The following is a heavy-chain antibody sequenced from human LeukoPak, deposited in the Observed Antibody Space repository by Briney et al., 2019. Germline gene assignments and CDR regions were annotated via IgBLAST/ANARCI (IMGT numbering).Heavy chain of an antibody. V-gene: IGHV4-59*01. CDR1: GGSISSYY. D-gene: IGHD6-13*01. CDR3: ARAPPGYSSSWVDY. Sequence: PSETLSLTCTVSGGSISSYYWSWIRQPPGKGLEWIGYIYYSGSTNYNPSLKSRVTISVDTSKNHFSLKLTSVTAADTSVYYFARAPPGYSSSWVDYWAREPWSPSPQ. CDR2: IYYSGST. J-gene: IGHJ4*02.